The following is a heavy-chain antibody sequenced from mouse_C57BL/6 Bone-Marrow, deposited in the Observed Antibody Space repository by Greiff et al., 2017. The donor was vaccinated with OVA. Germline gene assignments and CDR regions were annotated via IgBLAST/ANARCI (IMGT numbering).Heavy chain of an antibody. Sequence: QVHVKQSGAELARPGASVKLSCKASGYTFTSYGISWVKQRTGQGLEWIGEIYPRSGNPYYNEKFKGKATLTADKSSSTAYMELRSLTSEDSAFYFCARWVYYYGSSLLWGPGTLVTVSA. CDR1: GYTFTSYG. J-gene: IGHJ3*01. CDR2: IYPRSGNP. V-gene: IGHV1-81*01. D-gene: IGHD1-1*01. CDR3: ARWVYYYGSSLL.